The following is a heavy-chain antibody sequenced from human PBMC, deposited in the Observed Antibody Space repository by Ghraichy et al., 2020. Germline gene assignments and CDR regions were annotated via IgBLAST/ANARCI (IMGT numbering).Heavy chain of an antibody. Sequence: LSLTCAASGFTFSSYWMSWVRQAPGKGLEWVANIKQDGSEKYYVDSVKGRFTISRDNAKNSLYLQMNSLRAEDTAVYYCARDSQLSGLRYFDWLLYTPYFDYWGQGTLVTVSS. CDR3: ARDSQLSGLRYFDWLLYTPYFDY. J-gene: IGHJ4*02. CDR2: IKQDGSEK. CDR1: GFTFSSYW. D-gene: IGHD3-9*01. V-gene: IGHV3-7*01.